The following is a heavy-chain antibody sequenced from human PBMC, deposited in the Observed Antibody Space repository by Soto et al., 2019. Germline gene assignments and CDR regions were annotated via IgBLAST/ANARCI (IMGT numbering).Heavy chain of an antibody. J-gene: IGHJ4*02. CDR1: GYNFTNYG. CDR2: ISAYNGNR. D-gene: IGHD3-22*01. Sequence: ASVQVSCKASGYNFTNYGITWVRQATGQGLEWMGWISAYNGNRNYAQKLQGRVTMTTDTSTSTAYMELRSLRSDDTAVYYCARGNYDSSGYDFDHWGQGTLVTVSS. CDR3: ARGNYDSSGYDFDH. V-gene: IGHV1-18*01.